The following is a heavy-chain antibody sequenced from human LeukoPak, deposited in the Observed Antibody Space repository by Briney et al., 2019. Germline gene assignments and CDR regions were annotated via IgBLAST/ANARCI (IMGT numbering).Heavy chain of an antibody. Sequence: SETLSLTCAVSGGSISSGGYSWSWIRQPPGKGLEWIGYIYHSGSTYYNPSLKSRVTISVDRSKNQLSLKLSSVTAADTAVYYCARGSNYYDSSGYYNSYFDYWGQGTLVTVSS. CDR2: IYHSGST. V-gene: IGHV4-30-2*01. CDR1: GGSISSGGYS. J-gene: IGHJ4*02. CDR3: ARGSNYYDSSGYYNSYFDY. D-gene: IGHD3-22*01.